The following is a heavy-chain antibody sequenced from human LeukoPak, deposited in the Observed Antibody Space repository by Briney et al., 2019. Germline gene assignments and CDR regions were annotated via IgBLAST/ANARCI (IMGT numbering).Heavy chain of an antibody. CDR2: ISAYNGNT. J-gene: IGHJ6*02. CDR3: ARDHRQCSSTSCYGGYYYGMDV. D-gene: IGHD2-2*01. V-gene: IGHV1-18*01. Sequence: GASVKVSCKASGYTFTSYGISWVRQAPGQGLEWMGWISAYNGNTNYAQKLQGRVTMTTDTSTSTAYMELRSLRSDDTAVYYCARDHRQCSSTSCYGGYYYGMDVWGQGTTVTVSS. CDR1: GYTFTSYG.